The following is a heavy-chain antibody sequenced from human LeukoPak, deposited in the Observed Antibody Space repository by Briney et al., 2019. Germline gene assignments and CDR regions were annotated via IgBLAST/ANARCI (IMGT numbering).Heavy chain of an antibody. CDR3: ARLYYYDSSGYYPRPGAIDY. V-gene: IGHV5-51*01. J-gene: IGHJ4*02. CDR1: GYSFTSYW. Sequence: GESLKISCRGSGYSFTSYWFGWVRQMPGKGLEWMGIIYPGDSDTRYSPSFQGQVTISADKSISTAYLQWSSLKASDTAMYYCARLYYYDSSGYYPRPGAIDYWGQGTLVTVSS. CDR2: IYPGDSDT. D-gene: IGHD3-22*01.